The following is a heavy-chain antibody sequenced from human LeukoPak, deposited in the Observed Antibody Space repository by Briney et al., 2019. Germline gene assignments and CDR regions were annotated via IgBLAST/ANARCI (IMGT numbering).Heavy chain of an antibody. CDR1: GGSISSSSXY. CDR2: IYYSGST. V-gene: IGHV4-39*01. CDR3: ARARSSFDY. Sequence: XTCTXSGGSISSSSXYWGWIRQPPGKGLEWVGSIYYSGSTYYNPSLKSRVTISVDTSNNQFSLKLSSVTAADTAVYYCARARSSFDYWGQGTLVTVSS. J-gene: IGHJ4*02. D-gene: IGHD6-6*01.